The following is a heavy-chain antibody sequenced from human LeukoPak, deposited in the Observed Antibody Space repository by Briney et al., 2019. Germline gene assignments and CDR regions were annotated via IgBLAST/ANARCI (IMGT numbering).Heavy chain of an antibody. CDR1: GFTVSSNF. V-gene: IGHV3-7*01. Sequence: GGSLRLSCAASGFTVSSNFMTWVRQTPGKGLGWVAHIIADGSETSYAGSVKGRFTNSKDSVENSVTLQMNSLRVEDTGVYYCGRGHYGLDVWGQGATVTVSS. CDR2: IIADGSET. J-gene: IGHJ6*02. CDR3: GRGHYGLDV.